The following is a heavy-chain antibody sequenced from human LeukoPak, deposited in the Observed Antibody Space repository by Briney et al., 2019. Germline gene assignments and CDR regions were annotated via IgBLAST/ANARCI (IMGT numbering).Heavy chain of an antibody. D-gene: IGHD3-10*01. CDR2: INHSGST. Sequence: PSETLSLTCAVYGGSFSGYYWSWIRQPPGKGLEWIGEINHSGSTNYNPSLKSRVTIPVDTSKNQFSLKVNSVPAADTAVYYCARGEPYSGSGSYYNYWGEGTLVTVSP. V-gene: IGHV4-34*01. J-gene: IGHJ4*02. CDR3: ARGEPYSGSGSYYNY. CDR1: GGSFSGYY.